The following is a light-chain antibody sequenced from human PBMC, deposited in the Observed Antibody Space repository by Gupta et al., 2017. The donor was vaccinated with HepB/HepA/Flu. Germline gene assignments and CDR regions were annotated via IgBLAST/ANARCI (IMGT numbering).Light chain of an antibody. J-gene: IGKJ2*01. CDR2: AVS. V-gene: IGKV3-20*01. CDR1: QSVSSSY. CDR3: QQYSSPPQT. Sequence: EIVLTQSPGTLSWSPGERATLSCRASQSVSSSYLAWYQQKPGQAPRLLIYAVSSRATGIPDRFSGSGSGTDFTLTISRLEPEDFAVYYCQQYSSPPQTFGQGTKLEIK.